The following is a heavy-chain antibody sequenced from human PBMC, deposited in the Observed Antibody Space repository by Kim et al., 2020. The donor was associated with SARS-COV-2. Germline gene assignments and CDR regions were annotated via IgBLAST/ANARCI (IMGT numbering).Heavy chain of an antibody. Sequence: KTNYADSVKGRFTISRDKSKNTLYLQMNSLRAEDTAVYYCARDLVAAFDIWGQGTMVTVSS. J-gene: IGHJ3*02. CDR2: KT. D-gene: IGHD2-15*01. CDR3: ARDLVAAFDI. V-gene: IGHV3-30*01.